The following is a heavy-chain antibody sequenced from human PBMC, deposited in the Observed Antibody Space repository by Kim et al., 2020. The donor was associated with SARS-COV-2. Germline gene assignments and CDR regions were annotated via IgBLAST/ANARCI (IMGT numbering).Heavy chain of an antibody. Sequence: ARTSRLTISVDTSKNQFSLKLNSVTAADTALYYCARLNYDYIWGIMLYFDFWGQGTLVTVSS. CDR3: ARLNYDYIWGIMLYFDF. D-gene: IGHD3-16*01. V-gene: IGHV4-59*08. J-gene: IGHJ4*02.